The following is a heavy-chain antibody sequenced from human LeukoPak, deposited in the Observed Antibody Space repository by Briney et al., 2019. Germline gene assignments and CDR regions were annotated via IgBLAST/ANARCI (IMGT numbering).Heavy chain of an antibody. D-gene: IGHD2-15*01. J-gene: IGHJ4*02. CDR1: GYTFTAYY. CDR2: IDTNSGGT. CDR3: ASEAICAGGSCYLHRVAS. Sequence: ASVKVSCKASGYTFTAYYMHWVRQAPGQGLEWMGWIDTNSGGTNYAQKFQGRVTITRDTSIGTGYMELSSLISDDTAVYYCASEAICAGGSCYLHRVASWGPGTLVTVSS. V-gene: IGHV1-2*02.